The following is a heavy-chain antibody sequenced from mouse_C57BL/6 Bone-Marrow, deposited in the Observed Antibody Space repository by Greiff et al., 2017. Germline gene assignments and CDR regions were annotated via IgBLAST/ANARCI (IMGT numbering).Heavy chain of an antibody. J-gene: IGHJ1*03. CDR1: GYTFTSYW. Sequence: VQLQQPGAELVMPGASVKLSCKASGYTFTSYWMYWVKQRPGQGLEWIGEIDPSDSYTNYNQKFKGKSTLTVDKSSSTAYMQLSSLTSEDSAVYYCATWYFDVWGTGTTVTVSS. CDR3: ATWYFDV. CDR2: IDPSDSYT. V-gene: IGHV1-69*01.